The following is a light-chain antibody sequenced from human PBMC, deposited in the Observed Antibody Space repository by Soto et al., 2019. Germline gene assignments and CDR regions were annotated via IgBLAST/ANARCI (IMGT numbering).Light chain of an antibody. CDR2: GAS. J-gene: IGKJ4*01. CDR3: QQYNNWPSLT. V-gene: IGKV3-15*01. Sequence: EIVLTQSPATLSLSPGERATLSCRASQSVSSYLAWYQQKPGQAPRLVIYGASTRATGIPARFSGSGSGTEFTLTISSLQSEDFAVYYCQQYNNWPSLTFGGGTKVDIK. CDR1: QSVSSY.